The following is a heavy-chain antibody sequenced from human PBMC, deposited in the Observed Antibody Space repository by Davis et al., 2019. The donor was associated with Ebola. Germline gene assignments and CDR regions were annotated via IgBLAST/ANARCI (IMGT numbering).Heavy chain of an antibody. D-gene: IGHD2-15*01. J-gene: IGHJ6*02. CDR2: ISGSGGST. CDR1: GFTFSSYA. CDR3: ARVGCSGGSCYPNYYYYYGMDV. V-gene: IGHV3-23*01. Sequence: GESLKISCAASGFTFSSYAMSWVRQALGKGLEWVSAISGSGGSTYYADSVKGRFTISRDNSKNTLYLQTNSLRAEDTAVYYCARVGCSGGSCYPNYYYYYGMDVWGQGTTVTVSS.